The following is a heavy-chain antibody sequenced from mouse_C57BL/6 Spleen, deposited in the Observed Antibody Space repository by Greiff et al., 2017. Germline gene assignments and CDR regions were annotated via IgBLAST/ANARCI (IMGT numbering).Heavy chain of an antibody. Sequence: EVQLQESGPELVKPGASVKISCKASGYSFTGYYMNWVKQSPEKSLEWIGEINPSTGGTTYNQKFKAKATLTVDKSSSTAYMQRKSLTSEDSAVYYCARWPTVVATDYAMDYWGQGTSVTVSS. V-gene: IGHV1-42*01. J-gene: IGHJ4*01. D-gene: IGHD1-1*01. CDR3: ARWPTVVATDYAMDY. CDR1: GYSFTGYY. CDR2: INPSTGGT.